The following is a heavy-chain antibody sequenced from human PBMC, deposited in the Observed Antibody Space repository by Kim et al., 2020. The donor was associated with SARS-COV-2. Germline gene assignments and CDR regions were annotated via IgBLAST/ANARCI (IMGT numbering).Heavy chain of an antibody. J-gene: IGHJ4*02. Sequence: GGSLRLSCAASGFTFSSYWMHWVRQAPGKGLVWVSGIKTDGSRTIYVDSVKGRFTISRDNAKNTLYLQMNSLRVDDTAVYYCARSSYGGLDSWGQGTLVTVSS. V-gene: IGHV3-74*01. CDR2: IKTDGSRT. CDR1: GFTFSSYW. D-gene: IGHD3-10*01. CDR3: ARSSYGGLDS.